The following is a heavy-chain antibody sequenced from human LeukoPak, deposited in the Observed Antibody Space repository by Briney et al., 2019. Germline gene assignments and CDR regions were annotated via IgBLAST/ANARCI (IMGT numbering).Heavy chain of an antibody. V-gene: IGHV1-2*02. Sequence: ASVKVSCKASGYTFTGYYMHWVRQAPGQGLELMGWINPNSGGTNYAQKFQGRVTMTRDTSISTAYMELSRLRSDDTAVYYCAKTARIAAAGIHYYFDYWGQGTLVTVSS. CDR1: GYTFTGYY. D-gene: IGHD6-13*01. J-gene: IGHJ4*02. CDR2: INPNSGGT. CDR3: AKTARIAAAGIHYYFDY.